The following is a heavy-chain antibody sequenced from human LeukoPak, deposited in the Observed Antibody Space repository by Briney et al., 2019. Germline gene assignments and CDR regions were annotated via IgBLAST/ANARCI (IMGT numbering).Heavy chain of an antibody. D-gene: IGHD3-3*01. CDR1: GDSVSSNSAA. Sequence: SQTLSLTCAISGDSVSSNSAAWNWIRQSPSRGLEWLGRTYYRSKWYNDYAVSVKSRITINPDTSKNQFSLQLSSVTAADTAVYYCARATLFTIFGVVRGYYGMDVWGQGTTVTVSS. J-gene: IGHJ6*02. CDR2: TYYRSKWYN. CDR3: ARATLFTIFGVVRGYYGMDV. V-gene: IGHV6-1*01.